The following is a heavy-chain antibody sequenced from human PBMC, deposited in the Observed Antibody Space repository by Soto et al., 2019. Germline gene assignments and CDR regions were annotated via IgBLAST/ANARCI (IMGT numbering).Heavy chain of an antibody. D-gene: IGHD2-2*01. Sequence: LRLSCAANGFTFVMYGMHYVRQAPVRGLERSALILCNGGTTYYADCVKGRFTISRDNSKNTVYLQMNSVRAEDTAVFFCAKEGDVVVGPVPSGPAAYSFGNWGQGILVSVSS. J-gene: IGHJ4*01. CDR1: GFTFVMYG. CDR3: AKEGDVVVGPVPSGPAAYSFGN. CDR2: ILCNGGTT. V-gene: IGHV3-30*02.